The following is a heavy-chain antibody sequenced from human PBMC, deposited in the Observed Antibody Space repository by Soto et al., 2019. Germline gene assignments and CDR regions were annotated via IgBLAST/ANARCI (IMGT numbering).Heavy chain of an antibody. CDR2: ISYDGSNK. D-gene: IGHD3-3*01. Sequence: QVQLVESGGGVVQPGRSLRLSCAASGFTFSSCAMHWVRQAPGKGLEWVAVISYDGSNKYYADSVKGRFTVSRDNSKNTLSLPVNSLRAEDTAVYYCARDKTDLRFSESSYYFDYWGQGTLVTVSS. V-gene: IGHV3-30-3*01. CDR1: GFTFSSCA. CDR3: ARDKTDLRFSESSYYFDY. J-gene: IGHJ4*02.